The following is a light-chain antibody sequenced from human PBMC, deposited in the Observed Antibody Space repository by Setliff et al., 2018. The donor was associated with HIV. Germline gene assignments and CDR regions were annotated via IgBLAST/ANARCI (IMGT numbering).Light chain of an antibody. CDR1: RSDIGAYTY. CDR3: TSYTSSSTLV. CDR2: EVN. V-gene: IGLV2-14*01. Sequence: QSALTQPASVSGSPGQSITISCTGSRSDIGAYTYVSWYQHHPGKAPKLIISEVNKRPSGVSTRFSGSRSGNTASLTISGLQAEDESDYYCTSYTSSSTLVFGGGTQLTVL. J-gene: IGLJ3*02.